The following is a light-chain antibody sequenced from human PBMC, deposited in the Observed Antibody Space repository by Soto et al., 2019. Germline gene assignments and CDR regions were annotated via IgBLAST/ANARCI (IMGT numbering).Light chain of an antibody. J-gene: IGKJ1*01. Sequence: EIVLTQSPATPSLSPGERATLSCRASQSLSSYLAWYQQKPGQAPRLLIYDASNRATGIPARFSGSGSGTDFTLTISSLEPEDIAVYYCQQRSHWPSWTFGQGTKVEIK. CDR1: QSLSSY. CDR2: DAS. CDR3: QQRSHWPSWT. V-gene: IGKV3-11*01.